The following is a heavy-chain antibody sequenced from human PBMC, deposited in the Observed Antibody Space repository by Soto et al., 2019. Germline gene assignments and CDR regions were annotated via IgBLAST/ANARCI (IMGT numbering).Heavy chain of an antibody. CDR2: IIPIFGTA. Sequence: QVQLVQSGAEVKKPGSSVKVSCKASGGTFSSYAISWVRQAPGQGLEWMGGIIPIFGTANYAQKFQGRVTITADESTSTAYMELSSLSSEDTAVYYCARERELAIFGVVTSYYYGMDVWGQGNTVTVS. D-gene: IGHD3-3*01. J-gene: IGHJ6*02. V-gene: IGHV1-69*01. CDR1: GGTFSSYA. CDR3: ARERELAIFGVVTSYYYGMDV.